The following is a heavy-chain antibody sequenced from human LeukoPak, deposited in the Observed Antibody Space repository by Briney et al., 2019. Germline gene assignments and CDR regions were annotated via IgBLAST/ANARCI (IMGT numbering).Heavy chain of an antibody. CDR1: GGSISSGSYY. CDR2: IYASGST. D-gene: IGHD3-3*01. Sequence: SETLSLTCTVSGGSISSGSYYWSWIRQPAGTGLEWLGRIYASGSTNYNPSLKSRVTISVDTSKNQFSLKLSSVTAADTAVYYCAREGYDFWTRNWFDPWGQGTLVTVSS. J-gene: IGHJ5*02. CDR3: AREGYDFWTRNWFDP. V-gene: IGHV4-61*02.